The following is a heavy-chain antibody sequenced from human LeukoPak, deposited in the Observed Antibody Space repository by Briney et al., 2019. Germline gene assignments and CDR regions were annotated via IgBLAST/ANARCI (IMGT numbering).Heavy chain of an antibody. V-gene: IGHV3-7*01. CDR3: ATLGDTSRFDY. J-gene: IGHJ4*02. D-gene: IGHD1-26*01. CDR2: IKQDGSEK. CDR1: GFTFSSYW. Sequence: GGSLRLSCAASGFTFSSYWMSWVRQAPGKGREWVANIKQDGSEKYYVDSVKGRFTISRDNAKNALYLQMNSLRAEDTAVYYCATLGDTSRFDYWGQGTLVTVSS.